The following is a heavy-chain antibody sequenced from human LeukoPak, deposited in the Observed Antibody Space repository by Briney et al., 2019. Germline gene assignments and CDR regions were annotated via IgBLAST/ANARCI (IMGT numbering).Heavy chain of an antibody. CDR1: GGSFSGYY. V-gene: IGHV4-34*01. D-gene: IGHD2-2*01. CDR3: ARGRRVPAAIREYYFDY. Sequence: SETLSLTCAAYGGSFSGYYWSWIRQPPGKGLEWIGEINHSGSTNYNPSLKSRVTISVDTSKNQFSLKLSSVTAADTAVYYCARGRRVPAAIREYYFDYWGQGTLVTVSS. CDR2: INHSGST. J-gene: IGHJ4*02.